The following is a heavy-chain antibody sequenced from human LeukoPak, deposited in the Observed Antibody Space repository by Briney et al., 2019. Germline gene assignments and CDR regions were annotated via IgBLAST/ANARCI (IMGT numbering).Heavy chain of an antibody. Sequence: GGSLRLSCAASGFTFSDYAMHWVRQAPGKGLEWVAVISKDGGDKYYPGSVRGRFTISRDNSKNTIYLQMDSLKAEDTAIYYCARDYWWNYDYWGQGTLVTVSS. V-gene: IGHV3-30-3*01. CDR3: ARDYWWNYDY. CDR2: ISKDGGDK. D-gene: IGHD1-7*01. CDR1: GFTFSDYA. J-gene: IGHJ4*02.